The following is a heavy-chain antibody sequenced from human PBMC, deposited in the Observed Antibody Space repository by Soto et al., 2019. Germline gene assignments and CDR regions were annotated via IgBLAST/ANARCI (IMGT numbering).Heavy chain of an antibody. J-gene: IGHJ6*02. D-gene: IGHD1-26*01. Sequence: QAHLVQSGAEVKKPGASVQVSCKSSGYNFTRFGISWVRKAPGQGLEWMGWISTYNGNTNYAQRLQGRVTMTTDTSTNTAYMELRSLRSDDTAVYYCARLYIVGTTMSYGMDVWGQGTTVTVSS. CDR3: ARLYIVGTTMSYGMDV. CDR2: ISTYNGNT. V-gene: IGHV1-18*01. CDR1: GYNFTRFG.